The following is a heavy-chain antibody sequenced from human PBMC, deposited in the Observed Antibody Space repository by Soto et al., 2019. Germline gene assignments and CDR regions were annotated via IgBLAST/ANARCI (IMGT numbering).Heavy chain of an antibody. J-gene: IGHJ3*02. D-gene: IGHD2-21*01. V-gene: IGHV3-48*02. Sequence: GGSLRLSCAASGFTFSSYSMNCVRQAPGKGLEWFSYISHSSSTIYYADSVKGRFTISRDDAKNSLYLQMNSLRDEDTAVYYCARGIGPRRGAFDIPGQGTMVTVSS. CDR1: GFTFSSYS. CDR2: ISHSSSTI. CDR3: ARGIGPRRGAFDI.